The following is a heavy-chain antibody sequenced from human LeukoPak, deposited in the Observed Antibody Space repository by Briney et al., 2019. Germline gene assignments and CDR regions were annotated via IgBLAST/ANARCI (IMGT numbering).Heavy chain of an antibody. J-gene: IGHJ4*02. CDR2: VQRSSSI. D-gene: IGHD1-26*01. CDR3: LSLGGDSVGY. Sequence: GGSLRLSCAASGFAVSNSDMNCVRQAPGKGLEWVSGVQRSSSIYYADSVKGRFTISRDNSKNTVDLQMNSLRAEDTAVYFCLSLGGDSVGYGGQGTLVTVSS. V-gene: IGHV3-53*01. CDR1: GFAVSNSD.